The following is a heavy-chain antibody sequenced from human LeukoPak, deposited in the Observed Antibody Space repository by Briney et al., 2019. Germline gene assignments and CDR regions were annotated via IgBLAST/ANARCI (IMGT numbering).Heavy chain of an antibody. D-gene: IGHD2-8*01. CDR2: ITGNGGDT. Sequence: GGALRLSCAGSGLTFSSYGMTWVRQAPGKGLEWVAAITGNGGDTRYAHSVKGRFRISRDSSKNILYLKMNSLRAEDTAVYYCAKDRCSNGIGCYYYYMDVWGKGTTVTISS. V-gene: IGHV3-23*01. J-gene: IGHJ6*03. CDR1: GLTFSSYG. CDR3: AKDRCSNGIGCYYYYMDV.